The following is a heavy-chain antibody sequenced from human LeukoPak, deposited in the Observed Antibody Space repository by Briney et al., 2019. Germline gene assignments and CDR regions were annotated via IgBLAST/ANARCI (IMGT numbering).Heavy chain of an antibody. CDR1: GFTFSSYA. CDR2: ISYDGSNK. J-gene: IGHJ4*02. Sequence: PGGSLRLSCAASGFTFSSYAMHWVRQAPGKGLEWVAVISYDGSNKYYADSVKGRFTISRDNSKNTLYLQMNSLRAEDTAVYYCAKSRGRSGWYYFGYWGQGTLVTVSS. V-gene: IGHV3-30*04. D-gene: IGHD6-19*01. CDR3: AKSRGRSGWYYFGY.